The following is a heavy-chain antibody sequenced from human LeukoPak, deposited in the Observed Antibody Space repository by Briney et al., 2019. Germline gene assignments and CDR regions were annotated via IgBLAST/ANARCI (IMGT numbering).Heavy chain of an antibody. V-gene: IGHV3-30*18. CDR2: ISFDGSYK. Sequence: PGRSLRLSCAASGFTFSHYGMHWVRQAPGQGLEWVAGISFDGSYKYYADSVKGRFTISRDNSKNTLYLQMNSLRAEDTAVYYCAKSVDDSSGWPAFDIWGQGTMVTVSS. J-gene: IGHJ3*02. D-gene: IGHD3-22*01. CDR1: GFTFSHYG. CDR3: AKSVDDSSGWPAFDI.